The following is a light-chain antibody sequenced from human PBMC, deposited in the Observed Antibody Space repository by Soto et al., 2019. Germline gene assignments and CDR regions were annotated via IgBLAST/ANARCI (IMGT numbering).Light chain of an antibody. Sequence: EIVLTQSPGTLSLSPGERATLSCRASQSVSSNYLAWYQQKPGQAPRLLIYGASSRATGIPDRFSGSGSATDVSLTISRREPEDVAVYYCHQYGNCSPNAFGQGTKVEI. CDR3: HQYGNCSPNA. CDR2: GAS. J-gene: IGKJ2*01. CDR1: QSVSSNY. V-gene: IGKV3-20*01.